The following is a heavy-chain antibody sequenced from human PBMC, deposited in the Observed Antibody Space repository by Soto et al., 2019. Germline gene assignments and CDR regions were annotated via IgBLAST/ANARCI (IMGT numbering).Heavy chain of an antibody. D-gene: IGHD3-10*01. CDR1: GYTFTSYG. Sequence: ASVKVSCKASGYTFTSYGISWVRQAPGQGLEWMGWISAYNGNTNYAQKLQGRVTMTTDTSTSTAYMELRSLRSDDTAVYYCARVKLVTMVRGVIPSDYWGQGTLVTVSS. J-gene: IGHJ4*02. CDR3: ARVKLVTMVRGVIPSDY. CDR2: ISAYNGNT. V-gene: IGHV1-18*01.